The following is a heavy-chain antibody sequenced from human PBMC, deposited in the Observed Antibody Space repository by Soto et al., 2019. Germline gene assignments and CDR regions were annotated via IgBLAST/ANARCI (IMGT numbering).Heavy chain of an antibody. V-gene: IGHV5-51*01. Sequence: PVESLRISCRGSVYSFTSYWIGWVSQMKGKGLEWMGIIYPGDSDTRYSPSFQGQVTISADKSIRTAYLQWSSLKASDTAMYYCARVLPQFHYAYCVMDFCARGTTVTVSS. CDR1: VYSFTSYW. J-gene: IGHJ6*02. CDR2: IYPGDSDT. D-gene: IGHD2-21*01. CDR3: ARVLPQFHYAYCVMDF.